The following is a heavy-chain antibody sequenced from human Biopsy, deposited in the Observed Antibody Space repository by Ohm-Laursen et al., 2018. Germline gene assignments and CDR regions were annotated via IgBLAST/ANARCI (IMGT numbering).Heavy chain of an antibody. Sequence: AASVKVSCKASGGTFSSFGISWVRQAPGQGLEWMGEINSMFGTTNYAQTFQGRVTITADESTSTAYMEVSSLRSEDTAVYYCAKRGVERGRPLAYWGQGTLVIVSS. V-gene: IGHV1-69*13. CDR3: AKRGVERGRPLAY. D-gene: IGHD1-1*01. J-gene: IGHJ4*02. CDR2: INSMFGTT. CDR1: GGTFSSFG.